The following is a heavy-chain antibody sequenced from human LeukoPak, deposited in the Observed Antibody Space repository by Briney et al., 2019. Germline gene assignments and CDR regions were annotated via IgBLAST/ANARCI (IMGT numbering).Heavy chain of an antibody. D-gene: IGHD6-6*01. Sequence: PSETLSLTCTVSGGTISSYYWSWIRQPPGKGLEWIGYIYYSGSTNYNPSLKSRVTISVDTSKNQFSLKLSSVTAADTAVYYCARESIAARPEIYYYMDVWGKGTTVTVSS. J-gene: IGHJ6*03. CDR2: IYYSGST. V-gene: IGHV4-59*12. CDR1: GGTISSYY. CDR3: ARESIAARPEIYYYMDV.